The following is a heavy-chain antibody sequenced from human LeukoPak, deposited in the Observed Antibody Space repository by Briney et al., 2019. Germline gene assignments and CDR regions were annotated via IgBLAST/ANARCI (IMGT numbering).Heavy chain of an antibody. CDR2: ITPIFGTP. CDR3: ARGSGTITMVRGVFYGMDV. Sequence: GASVKVSCKASGGTFSSYGISWVRQAPGQGLEWMGGITPIFGTPNYAQKFQGRVTITADESTSTAYMELSSLRSEDTAVYYCARGSGTITMVRGVFYGMDVWGQGTTVTVSS. J-gene: IGHJ6*02. D-gene: IGHD3-10*01. CDR1: GGTFSSYG. V-gene: IGHV1-69*13.